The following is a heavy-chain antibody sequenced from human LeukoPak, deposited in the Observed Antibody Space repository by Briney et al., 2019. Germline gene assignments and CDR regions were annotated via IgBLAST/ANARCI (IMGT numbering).Heavy chain of an antibody. CDR1: GGTFSNYA. CDR2: IIPIFGTA. D-gene: IGHD1-20*01. CDR3: ARGIITGTRNGAFDI. V-gene: IGHV1-69*05. J-gene: IGHJ3*02. Sequence: SVKVSCKASGGTFSNYAISWVRQAPGQGLEWMGGIIPIFGTANYGQKFQGGVTITTDESTSTAYMELSSLRSEDTAVYYCARGIITGTRNGAFDIWGQGTMVTVSS.